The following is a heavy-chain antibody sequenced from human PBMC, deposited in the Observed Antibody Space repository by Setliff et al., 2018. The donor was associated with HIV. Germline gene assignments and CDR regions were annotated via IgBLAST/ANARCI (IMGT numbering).Heavy chain of an antibody. D-gene: IGHD6-25*01. CDR3: VTSPGSFTSVDETEAGDY. Sequence: ASVKVSCKASGYTFTGSFMHWVRQAPGQGLEWMGNIKLSSGGTKFAQKFLGRVTMTSDTSNNTAFMELRRLNSDDTATYFCVTSPGSFTSVDETEAGDYWGQGTLVTVSS. V-gene: IGHV1-2*02. J-gene: IGHJ4*02. CDR2: IKLSSGGT. CDR1: GYTFTGSF.